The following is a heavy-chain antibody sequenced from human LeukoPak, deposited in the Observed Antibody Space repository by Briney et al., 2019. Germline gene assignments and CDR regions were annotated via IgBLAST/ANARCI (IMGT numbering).Heavy chain of an antibody. D-gene: IGHD3-9*01. J-gene: IGHJ3*02. CDR3: ARPQIPGYDILTGDAFDI. Sequence: KPSETLSLTCTVSGYSISSGYYWGWIRQPPGKGLEWIGSIYHSGSTYYNPSLKSRVTISVDTSKNQFSLKLSSVTAADTAVYYCARPQIPGYDILTGDAFDIWGQETMVTVSS. V-gene: IGHV4-38-2*02. CDR1: GYSISSGYY. CDR2: IYHSGST.